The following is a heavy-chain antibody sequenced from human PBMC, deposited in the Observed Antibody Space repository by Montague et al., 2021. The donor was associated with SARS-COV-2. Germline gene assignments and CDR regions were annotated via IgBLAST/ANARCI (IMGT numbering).Heavy chain of an antibody. V-gene: IGHV3-21*01. CDR2: ISNSSSYI. CDR1: GFTFSSYS. Sequence: SLRLSCAASGFTFSSYSMNWVRQAPGKGLEWVSSISNSSSYIYYADSVKGRFTISRDSAKNSLYLQMNSLRAEDTAVYYCARDSTYSSGWFFDYWGQGTLVTVSS. D-gene: IGHD6-19*01. CDR3: ARDSTYSSGWFFDY. J-gene: IGHJ4*02.